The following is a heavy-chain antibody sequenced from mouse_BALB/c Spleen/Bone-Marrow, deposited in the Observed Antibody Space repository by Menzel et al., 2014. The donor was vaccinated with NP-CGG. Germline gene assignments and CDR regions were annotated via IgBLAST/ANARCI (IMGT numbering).Heavy chain of an antibody. Sequence: VQLQQPGTVLARPGASVKMPCKASGYTFTSYWMHWIKQRPGQGLEWIGAFYPGNSDTIYNQKFKGKAKLTAVTSTSTAYMELRSLTNEDSAVYFCLTAGFDYWGQGTTLTVSS. CDR1: GYTFTSYW. CDR3: LTAGFDY. CDR2: FYPGNSDT. V-gene: IGHV1-5*01. J-gene: IGHJ2*01. D-gene: IGHD3-1*01.